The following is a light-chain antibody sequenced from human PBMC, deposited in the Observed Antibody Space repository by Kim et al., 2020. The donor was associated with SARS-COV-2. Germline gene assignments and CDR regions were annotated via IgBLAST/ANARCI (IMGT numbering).Light chain of an antibody. V-gene: IGLV3-19*01. J-gene: IGLJ3*02. CDR1: SLRSYY. CDR3: HSRDSSLNRL. CDR2: GDN. Sequence: VALGQTVRITCQGNSLRSYYASWDQQKPGQAPINVIFGDNNRPSGIPDRFSGSRSGNTASLTISGAQAGDEADYYCHSRDSSLNRLFGGGTQLTVL.